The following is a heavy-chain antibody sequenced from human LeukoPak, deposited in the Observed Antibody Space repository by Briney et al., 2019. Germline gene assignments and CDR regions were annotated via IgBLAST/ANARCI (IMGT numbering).Heavy chain of an antibody. CDR2: ISGSSSYT. D-gene: IGHD6-19*01. J-gene: IGHJ4*02. Sequence: GGSLRLSCAAYGFTFSDYYMTWIRQAPGKGLEWVSYISGSSSYTNYADSVKGRFTIPRDNAKNSLYLQMNSLRAEDTAVYYCATTAVAGTPYLDRWGQGTLVTVSS. CDR1: GFTFSDYY. CDR3: ATTAVAGTPYLDR. V-gene: IGHV3-11*06.